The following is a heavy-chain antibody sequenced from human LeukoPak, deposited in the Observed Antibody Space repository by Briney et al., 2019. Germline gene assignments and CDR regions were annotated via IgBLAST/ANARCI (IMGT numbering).Heavy chain of an antibody. J-gene: IGHJ4*02. V-gene: IGHV3-30*02. CDR1: GFTFSSSA. D-gene: IGHD2-8*02. Sequence: GGALRLSCGASGFTFSSSAMHWVRQGPGKGLEGVAYIAHHGNNKYYADSVKGRFTNSRDNSKGSLYLQMNSPRADDTAVYYCAKDGSWSCTDWGQGTLVRVSS. CDR3: AKDGSWSCTD. CDR2: IAHHGNNK.